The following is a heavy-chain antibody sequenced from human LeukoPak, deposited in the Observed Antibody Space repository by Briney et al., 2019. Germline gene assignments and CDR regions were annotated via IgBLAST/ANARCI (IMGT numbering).Heavy chain of an antibody. CDR2: ISSSSSTI. J-gene: IGHJ4*02. V-gene: IGHV3-48*01. CDR3: ARDAFPEIPAAKMPMDY. D-gene: IGHD2-2*01. CDR1: GFTFSSYS. Sequence: GGSLRLSCAASGFTFSSYSMNWVRQAPGKGLEWVSYISSSSSTIYYADSVKGRFTTSRDNAKNSLYLQMNSLRAEDTAVYYCARDAFPEIPAAKMPMDYWGQGTLVTVSS.